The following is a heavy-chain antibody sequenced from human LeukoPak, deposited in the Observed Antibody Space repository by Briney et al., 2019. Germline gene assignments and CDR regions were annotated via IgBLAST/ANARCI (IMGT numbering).Heavy chain of an antibody. CDR3: ARDPREYYDSSGFVAFDI. CDR2: INPSGGST. V-gene: IGHV1-46*01. J-gene: IGHJ3*02. Sequence: GASVKVSCKASGYTFTSYYMHWVRQAPGQGLEWMGIINPSGGSTSYAQKFQGRVTMTRDTSTSTVYMELSSLRSEDTAVYYCARDPREYYDSSGFVAFDIWGRGTMVTVS. CDR1: GYTFTSYY. D-gene: IGHD3-22*01.